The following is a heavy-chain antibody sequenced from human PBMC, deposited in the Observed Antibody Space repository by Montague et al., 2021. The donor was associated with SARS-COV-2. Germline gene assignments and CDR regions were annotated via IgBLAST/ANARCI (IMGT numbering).Heavy chain of an antibody. J-gene: IGHJ4*02. D-gene: IGHD3-9*01. CDR2: IDWXXXK. CDR3: ARIRDYDILTGSYTGFDY. CDR1: GFSLSTSGVC. Sequence: PALVKPTQTLTLTCTFSGFSLSTSGVCVSWIRQPPGKALEWLALIDWXXXKYYSTSLKTRLTISKDTSKNQVVPTMTNMDPVDTATYYCARIRDYDILTGSYTGFDYWGQGTLVTVSS. V-gene: IGHV2-70*01.